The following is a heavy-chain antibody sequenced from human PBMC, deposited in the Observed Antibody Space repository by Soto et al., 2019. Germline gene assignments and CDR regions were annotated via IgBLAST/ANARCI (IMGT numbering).Heavy chain of an antibody. J-gene: IGHJ6*03. D-gene: IGHD3-3*01. CDR3: ASQIFGVVRVYDMDV. CDR2: IKQDGSEG. V-gene: IGHV3-7*01. Sequence: GGSLRLSCAASGFTFSNYWMSWVRQAPWKGVESVAHIKQDGSEGYHVDSVKGRCTSSRDHAKNSLYLQMNSLGAEDTAVYYCASQIFGVVRVYDMDVWGKGTTVTISS. CDR1: GFTFSNYW.